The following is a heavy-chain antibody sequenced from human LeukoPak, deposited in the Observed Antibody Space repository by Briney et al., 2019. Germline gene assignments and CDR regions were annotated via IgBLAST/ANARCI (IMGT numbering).Heavy chain of an antibody. CDR1: GVSISTYS. J-gene: IGHJ3*02. D-gene: IGHD3-22*01. V-gene: IGHV4-59*07. CDR2: IHYSGGT. Sequence: PSHPLSPTRALSGVSISTYSWRWIRPPPRRGPEWAVYIHYSGGTNYNTSLMSRVTILVDTSKNQFSLRLSSVTAADTAVYYCARGGVDSNGYWTAFDIWGQGTMVTVSS. CDR3: ARGGVDSNGYWTAFDI.